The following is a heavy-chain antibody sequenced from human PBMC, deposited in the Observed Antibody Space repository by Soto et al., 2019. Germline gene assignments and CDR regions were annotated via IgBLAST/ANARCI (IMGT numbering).Heavy chain of an antibody. Sequence: QVQLVQSGADVKEPGASVKVSCKASGYTFTTYYLHWVRQATGQGLEWMGIINPSGGSTNYAQRFQGRVTMTSDTSTSTVYMELSSLRADDTAVYYCARVVVPTTATTSNWFDPWGQGTLVTVSS. J-gene: IGHJ5*02. CDR1: GYTFTTYY. V-gene: IGHV1-46*01. CDR2: INPSGGST. D-gene: IGHD4-17*01. CDR3: ARVVVPTTATTSNWFDP.